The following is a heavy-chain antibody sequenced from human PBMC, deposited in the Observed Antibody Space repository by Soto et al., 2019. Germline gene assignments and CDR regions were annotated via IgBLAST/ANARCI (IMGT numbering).Heavy chain of an antibody. J-gene: IGHJ6*01. V-gene: IGHV1-69*01. D-gene: IGHD2-2*01. CDR2: IIPISGTA. CDR1: GGTFSSYA. CDR3: ARSQGSSTSLEIYYYYYYGMDV. Sequence: QVQLVQSGDEVKKPGSSVKVSCKASGGTFSSYAISWVRQAPGQGLEWMGGIIPISGTANSAQKFQGRVTITSDESTSTAYMELSSLRSEDTAVYYCARSQGSSTSLEIYYYYYYGMDVWGQWNRVTVSA.